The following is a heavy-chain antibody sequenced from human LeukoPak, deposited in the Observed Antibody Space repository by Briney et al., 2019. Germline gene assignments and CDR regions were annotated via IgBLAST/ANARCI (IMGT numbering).Heavy chain of an antibody. D-gene: IGHD3-16*02. Sequence: GGSLRLSCAASGFTVGSNYMSWVRQAPGKGLEWVSVIYSGGSTYYADSVKGRFTISRDNSKNTLYLQMNSLRAGDTAVYYCARDLPSYDYVWGSYRHDAFDIWGQGTMVTVSS. V-gene: IGHV3-53*01. CDR1: GFTVGSNY. J-gene: IGHJ3*02. CDR2: IYSGGST. CDR3: ARDLPSYDYVWGSYRHDAFDI.